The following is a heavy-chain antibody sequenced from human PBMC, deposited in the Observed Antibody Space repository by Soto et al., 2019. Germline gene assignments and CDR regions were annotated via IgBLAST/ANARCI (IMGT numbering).Heavy chain of an antibody. J-gene: IGHJ3*02. V-gene: IGHV3-74*01. CDR3: ARRGVGATTQGDAFDI. Sequence: EVQLVESGGGLVQPGGSLRLSCAASGFTFSSYWMHWVRQAPGKGLVWVSRINSDGSSTSYADSVKGRFTISRDNAKNTLYLQMNSLSAEDTAVYYCARRGVGATTQGDAFDIWGQGTMVTVSS. CDR2: INSDGSST. CDR1: GFTFSSYW. D-gene: IGHD1-26*01.